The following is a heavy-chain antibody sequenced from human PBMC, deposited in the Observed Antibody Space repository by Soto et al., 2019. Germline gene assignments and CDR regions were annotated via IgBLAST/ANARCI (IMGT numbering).Heavy chain of an antibody. CDR3: AKEIWFGESAFDI. Sequence: GGSLRLFSAASEFTVSNYAMSWVRQAPGKGLEWVSSISDNGGTTYYADSVKGRFTISRDNSKNTLYLQMNSLRAEDTAVYYCAKEIWFGESAFDIWGQGTMVTVSS. D-gene: IGHD3-10*01. CDR1: EFTVSNYA. V-gene: IGHV3-23*01. CDR2: ISDNGGTT. J-gene: IGHJ3*02.